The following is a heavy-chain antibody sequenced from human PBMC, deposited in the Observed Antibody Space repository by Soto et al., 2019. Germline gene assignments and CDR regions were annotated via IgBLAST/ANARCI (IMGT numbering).Heavy chain of an antibody. V-gene: IGHV4-31*03. D-gene: IGHD4-17*01. CDR2: IYYSGST. CDR3: ARTMTTVTNLWFDP. Sequence: QVQLQESGPGLVKPSQTLSLTCTVSGGSISSGGYYWSWIRQHPGKGLEWIGYIYYSGSTYYNPSLNSRVTISVDTSKNQFSLKLSSVTAADTAVYYCARTMTTVTNLWFDPWGQGTLVTVSS. J-gene: IGHJ5*02. CDR1: GGSISSGGYY.